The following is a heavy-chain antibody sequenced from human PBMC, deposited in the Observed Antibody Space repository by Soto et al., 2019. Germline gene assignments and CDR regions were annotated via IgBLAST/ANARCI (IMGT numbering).Heavy chain of an antibody. CDR1: GGTFNNYA. V-gene: IGHV1-69*01. CDR2: IIPLFGAA. CDR3: ARAGRSYYVGSGYFYLDY. J-gene: IGHJ4*02. D-gene: IGHD3-22*01. Sequence: QVLLVQSGAEVKKPGSSVKVSCKASGGTFNNYAITWVRQAPGQGLEWMGGIIPLFGAANYAQNFQCRVTITAEESTTTAYRELSSLRSEATAIYYCARAGRSYYVGSGYFYLDYWGQGTLVTVSS.